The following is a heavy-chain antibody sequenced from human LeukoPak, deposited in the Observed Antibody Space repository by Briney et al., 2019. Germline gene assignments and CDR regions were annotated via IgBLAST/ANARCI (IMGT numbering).Heavy chain of an antibody. Sequence: GGSLRLSCAASGFTFTDYYMSWIRQAPGKGLEWLSYISSSGSTIYYADSVKGRFTISRDNAKNSLYLQMNSLRAEDTAVYYCARGYSYGRSFDYWGQGTLVTVSS. V-gene: IGHV3-11*04. CDR3: ARGYSYGRSFDY. CDR2: ISSSGSTI. D-gene: IGHD5-18*01. CDR1: GFTFTDYY. J-gene: IGHJ4*02.